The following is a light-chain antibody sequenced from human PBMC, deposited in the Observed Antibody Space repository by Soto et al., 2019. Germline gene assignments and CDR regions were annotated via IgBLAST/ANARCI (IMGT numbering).Light chain of an antibody. CDR3: ASYTTSSTLV. CDR1: SSDVGAYNY. V-gene: IGLV2-14*01. CDR2: EVT. Sequence: QSVLTQPASVSGSPGQSITISCTGTSSDVGAYNYVSWYQQHPGEAPKLMIYEVTDRPSGVSNRFSGSKSGNTASLTISGLQAEDEADYYCASYTTSSTLVFGGGTKLTVL. J-gene: IGLJ3*02.